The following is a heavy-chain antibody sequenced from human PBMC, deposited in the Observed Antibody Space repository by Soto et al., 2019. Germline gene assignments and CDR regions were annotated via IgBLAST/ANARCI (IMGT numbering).Heavy chain of an antibody. V-gene: IGHV1-69*13. CDR1: GGTFSSYA. Sequence: ASVKVSCKASGGTFSSYAISWVRQAPGQGLEWMGGIIPIFGTANSAQKFQGRVTITADESTSTAYMELSSLRSEDTAVYYCARDVGIAAAGTNWFDPWGQGTLVTVSS. CDR3: ARDVGIAAAGTNWFDP. D-gene: IGHD6-13*01. CDR2: IIPIFGTA. J-gene: IGHJ5*02.